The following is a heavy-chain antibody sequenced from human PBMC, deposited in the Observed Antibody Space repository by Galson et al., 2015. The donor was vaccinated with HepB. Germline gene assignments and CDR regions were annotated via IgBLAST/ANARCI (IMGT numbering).Heavy chain of an antibody. CDR2: IWYDGSRQ. CDR1: GFTFNTYG. CDR3: ARDFSPTNRVIGGRGGLNY. D-gene: IGHD3-22*01. Sequence: SLRLSCAASGFTFNTYGIHWVRQAPGKGLEWVAVIWYDGSRQYCADYVKGRFTISRDNSKNTVYLEINSLRAEDTAVYYCARDFSPTNRVIGGRGGLNYWGQGTLVTVSS. J-gene: IGHJ4*02. V-gene: IGHV3-33*01.